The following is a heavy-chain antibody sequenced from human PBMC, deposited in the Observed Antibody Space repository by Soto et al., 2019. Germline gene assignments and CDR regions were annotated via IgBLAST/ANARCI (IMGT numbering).Heavy chain of an antibody. D-gene: IGHD1-1*01. V-gene: IGHV3-23*01. CDR1: GFMFSSHG. CDR2: ISSGGDLT. J-gene: IGHJ4*02. CDR3: AKIGQIGNWFFDY. Sequence: EVQLLESGGDLVQPGGSLRVSCAASGFMFSSHGMSCVRQAPGKGLEWVSSISSGGDLTYYADSVKGRFTVSSDNLKNTLSLQTDSLRAEDTATYYCAKIGQIGNWFFDYCGQGTLVTVSS.